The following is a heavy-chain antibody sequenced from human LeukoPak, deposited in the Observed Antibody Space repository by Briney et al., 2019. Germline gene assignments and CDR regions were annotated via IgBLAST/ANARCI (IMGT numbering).Heavy chain of an antibody. CDR2: ITSGSTYI. Sequence: GGSLRLSCAASGFTFSSYTMNWVRKAPGKGLEWVSSITSGSTYIHYADSGKGRFTISRDNAKNALYLQMNSLRAEDSAVYYCVRPNAYEAFDIWGQGTMVTVSS. V-gene: IGHV3-21*01. CDR3: VRPNAYEAFDI. J-gene: IGHJ3*02. D-gene: IGHD4/OR15-4a*01. CDR1: GFTFSSYT.